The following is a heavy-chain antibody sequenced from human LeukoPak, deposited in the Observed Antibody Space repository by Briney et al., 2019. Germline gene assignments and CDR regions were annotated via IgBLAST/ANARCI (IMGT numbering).Heavy chain of an antibody. CDR3: ANIPGGYNSYFDY. CDR1: GFTFSSYA. J-gene: IGHJ4*02. V-gene: IGHV3-23*01. CDR2: ISGSGGST. Sequence: PGGSLRLSCAASGFTFSSYAMSWVRQAPGKGLEWVSAISGSGGSTYYADSVKGRFTISRDNSKNTPYLQMNSLRAEDTAVYYCANIPGGYNSYFDYWGQGTLVTVSS. D-gene: IGHD5-24*01.